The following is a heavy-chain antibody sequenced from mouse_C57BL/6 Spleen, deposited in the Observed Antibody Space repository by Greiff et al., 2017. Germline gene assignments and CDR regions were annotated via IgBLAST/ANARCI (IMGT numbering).Heavy chain of an antibody. CDR3: AGHEDRVYYGKGAWFAY. V-gene: IGHV1-62-2*01. D-gene: IGHD2-1*01. Sequence: QVQLQQSGAELVKPGASVKLSCKASGYTFTEYTIHWVKQRSGQGLEWIGWFYPGSGSIKYNEKFKDKATLTADKSSSTVYLALSRLTSEDSAVYFCAGHEDRVYYGKGAWFAYWGQGTLVTVSA. CDR1: GYTFTEYT. CDR2: FYPGSGSI. J-gene: IGHJ3*01.